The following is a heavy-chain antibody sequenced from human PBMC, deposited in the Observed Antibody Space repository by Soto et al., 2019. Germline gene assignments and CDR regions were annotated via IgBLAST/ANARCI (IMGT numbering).Heavy chain of an antibody. CDR3: ARGGGYSYGLYYYYGMDV. V-gene: IGHV3-33*01. Sequence: QVQLVESGGGVVQPGRSLRLSCAASGFTFSSYGMHWVRQAPGKGLEWVAVIWYDGSNKYYADSVKGRFTISRDNSKNTLYLQMNSLRAEDTAVYYCARGGGYSYGLYYYYGMDVWGQGTTVTVSS. CDR2: IWYDGSNK. D-gene: IGHD5-18*01. CDR1: GFTFSSYG. J-gene: IGHJ6*02.